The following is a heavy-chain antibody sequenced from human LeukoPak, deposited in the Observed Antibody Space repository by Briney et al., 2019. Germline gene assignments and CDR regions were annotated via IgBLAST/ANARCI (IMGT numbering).Heavy chain of an antibody. J-gene: IGHJ5*02. CDR3: ARAIRGEGFDP. V-gene: IGHV1-46*01. CDR1: GYIFTSYN. Sequence: ASVKVSCKASGYIFTSYNMHWVRQSLGRGLEWMGIINPSGGSTRYAQKFQGRVTMTRDTPTSTVYMELSSLRSEDTAVYYCARAIRGEGFDPWGQGTLVTVSS. D-gene: IGHD3-10*01. CDR2: INPSGGST.